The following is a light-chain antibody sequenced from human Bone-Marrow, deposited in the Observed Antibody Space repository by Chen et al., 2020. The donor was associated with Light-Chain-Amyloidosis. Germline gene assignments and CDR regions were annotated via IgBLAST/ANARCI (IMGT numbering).Light chain of an antibody. CDR3: AAWEGSRSGYV. V-gene: IGLV1-47*01. CDR2: RNQ. CDR1: SSNIGLNY. Sequence: QSVLTPPPSASGTPGQRATLSCSGASSNIGLNYVYWYQHFPGAAPNLLIHRNQPRPSGVPDRVSAAKACTSSVLAIRGLRSEDDADDYGAAWEGSRSGYVFGAGTKVIVL. J-gene: IGLJ1*01.